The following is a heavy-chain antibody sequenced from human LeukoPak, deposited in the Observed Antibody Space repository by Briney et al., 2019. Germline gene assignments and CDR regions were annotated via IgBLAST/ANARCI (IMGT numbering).Heavy chain of an antibody. D-gene: IGHD6-13*01. CDR2: INSNSGGT. Sequence: GSVKDSCKASGDTFTGYYMHWVRQALGRGVEWMGWINSNSGGTNYAQKFQGWVTMPRNPPISTAYMELSRLRSDHTAVYYCARGPMAAAGTGGNNLFDPWGQGTLVTVPS. J-gene: IGHJ5*02. CDR3: ARGPMAAAGTGGNNLFDP. V-gene: IGHV1-2*04. CDR1: GDTFTGYY.